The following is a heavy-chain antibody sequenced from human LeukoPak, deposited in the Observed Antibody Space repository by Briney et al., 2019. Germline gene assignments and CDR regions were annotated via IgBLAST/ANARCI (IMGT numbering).Heavy chain of an antibody. D-gene: IGHD7-27*01. V-gene: IGHV3-48*03. CDR1: GFTFSTFE. J-gene: IGHJ4*02. CDR2: ISSSSNTI. Sequence: PGGSLRLSCAASGFTFSTFEMNWVRQPPGKGLEWISYISSSSNTIYYADSVRGRFTISRDNAKSSLHLQMNSLRAEDTAVYYCARDPFRRELRSFDYWGQGTLVTVSS. CDR3: ARDPFRRELRSFDY.